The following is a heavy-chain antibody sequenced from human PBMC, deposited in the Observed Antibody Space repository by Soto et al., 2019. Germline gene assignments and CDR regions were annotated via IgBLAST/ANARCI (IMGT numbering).Heavy chain of an antibody. Sequence: GGSLRLSCAASGFTFSNCGMNWVHQTPGKGLEWVSYISDSGATKHYADSVKGRFTISRDNGKDSLYLQMNSLRDEDTAVYFCARCSRNSCYSYGVDVWGQGATVTVYS. D-gene: IGHD2-15*01. CDR1: GFTFSNCG. CDR3: ARCSRNSCYSYGVDV. V-gene: IGHV3-48*02. J-gene: IGHJ6*02. CDR2: ISDSGATK.